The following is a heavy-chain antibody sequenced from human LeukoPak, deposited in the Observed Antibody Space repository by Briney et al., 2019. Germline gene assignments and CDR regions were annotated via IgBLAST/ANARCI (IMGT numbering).Heavy chain of an antibody. CDR3: ARVEKTTFYYYMDV. J-gene: IGHJ6*03. D-gene: IGHD2/OR15-2a*01. V-gene: IGHV4-61*02. Sequence: SETLSLTCNVSGGSIRSGTYYWSWIRQPAGKGLEWIGRIYTSGSTDYNPSLKSRVTISVDTSKNQFSLNLNPVTAADTAVYYCARVEKTTFYYYMDVWGRGTTVTVSS. CDR2: IYTSGST. CDR1: GGSIRSGTYY.